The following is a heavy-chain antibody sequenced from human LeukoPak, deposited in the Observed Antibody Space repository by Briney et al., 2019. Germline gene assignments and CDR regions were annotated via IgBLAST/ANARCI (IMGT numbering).Heavy chain of an antibody. CDR2: FDPEDGET. J-gene: IGHJ4*02. D-gene: IGHD3-10*01. CDR1: GYTLTELS. V-gene: IGHV1-24*01. CDR3: ATTQLWFGELALRD. Sequence: ASVEVSCKVSGYTLTELSMHWVRQAPGKGLEWMGGFDPEDGETIYAQKFQGRVTMTEDTSTDTAYMELSSLRSEDTAVYYCATTQLWFGELALRDWGQGTLVTVSS.